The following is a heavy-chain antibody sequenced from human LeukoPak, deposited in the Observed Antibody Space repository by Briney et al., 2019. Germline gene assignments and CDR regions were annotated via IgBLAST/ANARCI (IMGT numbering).Heavy chain of an antibody. D-gene: IGHD3-9*01. CDR2: IYPGDSDT. V-gene: IGHV5-51*01. CDR3: ARHETGPYFDY. J-gene: IGHJ4*02. CDR1: GYSFTTYW. Sequence: GESLKISCKGSGYSFTTYWIGWVRQMPGKGLECMGIIYPGDSDTRYSPSFQGQVTISADKSFSTAYLQWSILKASDTAMYYCARHETGPYFDYWGQGTLVTVSS.